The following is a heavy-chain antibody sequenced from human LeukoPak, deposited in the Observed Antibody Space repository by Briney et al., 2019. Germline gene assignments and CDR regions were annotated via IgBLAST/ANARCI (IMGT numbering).Heavy chain of an antibody. CDR1: GGSISSGDYY. CDR3: ASSWYRAYYFDY. J-gene: IGHJ4*02. D-gene: IGHD6-13*01. CDR2: IYCSGST. V-gene: IGHV4-30-4*01. Sequence: SETLSLTCTVSGGSISSGDYYWSWIRQPPGKGLEWIGYIYCSGSTYYNPSLKSRVTISVDTSKNQFTLKLSSVTAADTAVYYCASSWYRAYYFDYWGQGTLVTVSS.